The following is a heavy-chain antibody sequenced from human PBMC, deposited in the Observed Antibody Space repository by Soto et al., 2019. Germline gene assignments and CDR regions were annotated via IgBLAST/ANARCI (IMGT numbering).Heavy chain of an antibody. Sequence: QVQLVQSGAEVKKPGSSVKVSCKASGDTFTTNSLNWVRQAPGQGLEWMGGIIPVVGTTKYAQKYQDRVTITGDKSTHTASMELSSLRSDDTAVYYCARGLLYATTDFDYRGQGPPVTVSS. CDR2: IIPVVGTT. D-gene: IGHD2-8*01. V-gene: IGHV1-69*06. CDR1: GDTFTTNS. J-gene: IGHJ4*02. CDR3: ARGLLYATTDFDY.